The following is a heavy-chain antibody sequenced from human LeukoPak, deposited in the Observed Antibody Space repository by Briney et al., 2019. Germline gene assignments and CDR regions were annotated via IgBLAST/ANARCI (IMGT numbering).Heavy chain of an antibody. Sequence: SETLSLTCTVSGGSISSSSYYWGWIRQPPGKGLEWIASIYYSGSTYYKSSLKSRVTISVDTSKNQFSLKVKSVTAADTAVYFCASLGRWDYYFDYWGQGALVTVSS. J-gene: IGHJ4*02. V-gene: IGHV4-39*01. CDR2: IYYSGST. D-gene: IGHD3/OR15-3a*01. CDR1: GGSISSSSYY. CDR3: ASLGRWDYYFDY.